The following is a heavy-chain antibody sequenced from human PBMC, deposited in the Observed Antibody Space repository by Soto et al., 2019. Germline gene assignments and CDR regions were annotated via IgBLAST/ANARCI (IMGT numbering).Heavy chain of an antibody. CDR1: GFTFSSYT. CDR3: AKLIAAAGTKY. D-gene: IGHD6-13*01. V-gene: IGHV3-23*01. CDR2: ISGSGGST. Sequence: EVQLLESGGGLVQPGGSLRISCAASGFTFSSYTMSWVRQAPGKGLEWVSSISGSGGSTYYADSVKGRFTISRDNSKNTLFLQMNSLRVEDTAVYYCAKLIAAAGTKYWGQGTLVTVSS. J-gene: IGHJ4*02.